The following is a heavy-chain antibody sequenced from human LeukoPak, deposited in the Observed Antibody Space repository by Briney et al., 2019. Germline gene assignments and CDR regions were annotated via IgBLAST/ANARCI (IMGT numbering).Heavy chain of an antibody. V-gene: IGHV1-8*01. CDR3: ARRRLYDFWSGYAFDI. D-gene: IGHD3-3*01. CDR1: GYTFTSYD. J-gene: IGHJ3*02. CDR2: MNPNSGNT. Sequence: ASVKVSCKASGYTFTSYDINWVRQATGQGLEWMGWMNPNSGNTGYAQKFQGRVTMTRNTSISTAYMELSRLRSDDTAVYYCARRRLYDFWSGYAFDIWGQGTMVTVSS.